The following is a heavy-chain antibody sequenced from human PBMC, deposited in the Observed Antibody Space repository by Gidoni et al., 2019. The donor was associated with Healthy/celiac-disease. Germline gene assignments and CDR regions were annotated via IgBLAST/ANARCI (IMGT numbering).Heavy chain of an antibody. D-gene: IGHD2-15*01. CDR2: MSRSISYI. CDR1: GFTCSGYL. Sequence: EVQLVESGAGLVKRGGSLRLSCADSGFTCSGYLMTCVTQAPGKGLEWVSSMSRSISYIYYAASVKVRFTISRDNAKNSLYLQITSLRAEDTAVYYCARHGGGWYCSGGSCFFLITAYFDYWGHGTLVTVSS. V-gene: IGHV3-21*01. CDR3: ARHGGGWYCSGGSCFFLITAYFDY. J-gene: IGHJ4*01.